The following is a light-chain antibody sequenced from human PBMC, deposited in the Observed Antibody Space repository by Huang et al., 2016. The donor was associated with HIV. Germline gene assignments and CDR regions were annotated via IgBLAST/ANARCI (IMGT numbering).Light chain of an antibody. J-gene: IGKJ4*01. Sequence: DIVMTQSPDSLAVSLGERATINCKSSQSVLYSSNNKNYLAWYQQKPGQPPKMLIYLESNRESGVPDRVSGSGSGTDFTLTISILQAEDVAVYYCQQYYSTPPLTFGGGTKVEIK. CDR2: LES. CDR3: QQYYSTPPLT. V-gene: IGKV4-1*01. CDR1: QSVLYSSNNKNY.